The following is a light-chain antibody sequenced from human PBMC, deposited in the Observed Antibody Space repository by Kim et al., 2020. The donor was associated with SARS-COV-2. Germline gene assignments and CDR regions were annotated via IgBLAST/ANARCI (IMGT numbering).Light chain of an antibody. CDR3: QQYNSYPLT. V-gene: IGKV1-16*02. CDR2: AAS. CDR1: QSITNH. Sequence: ASIGDRVTIPCRASQSITNHLAWFQQRPGKAPTSLIYAASNLQSGVPSKFSGSGSGTDFTLTIASLQPEDFATYYCQQYNSYPLTFGGGTKVDIK. J-gene: IGKJ4*01.